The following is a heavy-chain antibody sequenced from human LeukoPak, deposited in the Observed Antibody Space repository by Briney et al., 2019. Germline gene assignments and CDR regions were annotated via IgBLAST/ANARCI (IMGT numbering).Heavy chain of an antibody. V-gene: IGHV4-59*11. CDR1: GGSISGHY. CDR3: ARAAARTWYFDL. D-gene: IGHD6-13*01. CDR2: ISYSGTT. J-gene: IGHJ2*01. Sequence: PSETLSLTCTVSGGSISGHYWSWIRQPPGKGVEWIGYISYSGTTNYNPSLKSRVTISVDTSKNQFSLKVTSVTAADTAVYYCARAAARTWYFDLWGRGTLVTVSS.